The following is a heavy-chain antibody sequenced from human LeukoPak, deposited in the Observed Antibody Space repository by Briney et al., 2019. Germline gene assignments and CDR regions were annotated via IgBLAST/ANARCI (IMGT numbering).Heavy chain of an antibody. CDR2: ISSSSSYI. Sequence: GGSLRLSCAASGFTFTTYSMNWVRQAPGKGLEWVSAISSSSSYIYYADSVKGRFTISRDNAKNSLYLQVNSLRAEDTAVYYCARGLWTAHYYYYYGMDVWGQGTTVTVSS. CDR1: GFTFTTYS. D-gene: IGHD3/OR15-3a*01. J-gene: IGHJ6*02. CDR3: ARGLWTAHYYYYYGMDV. V-gene: IGHV3-21*01.